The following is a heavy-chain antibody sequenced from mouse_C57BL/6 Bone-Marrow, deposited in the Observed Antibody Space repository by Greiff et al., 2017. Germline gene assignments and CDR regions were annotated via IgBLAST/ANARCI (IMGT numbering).Heavy chain of an antibody. CDR3: TRQEWYFDV. Sequence: EVMLVESGGDLVKPGGSLKLSCAASGFTFSSYGMSWVRQTPDKRLEWVATISSGGSYTYYPDSVKGRFTISRDNAKNTLYLQMSGLKSEDTAMYYCTRQEWYFDVWGTGTTVTVSS. CDR2: ISSGGSYT. CDR1: GFTFSSYG. V-gene: IGHV5-6*01. J-gene: IGHJ1*03.